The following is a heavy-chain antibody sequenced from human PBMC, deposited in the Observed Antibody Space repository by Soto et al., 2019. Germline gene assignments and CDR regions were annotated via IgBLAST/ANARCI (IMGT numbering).Heavy chain of an antibody. CDR1: GDTLTELS. V-gene: IGHV1-24*01. CDR2: FDPEDGET. D-gene: IGHD3-16*01. CDR3: ATVYTAAWSTHNYYYMEV. J-gene: IGHJ6*03. Sequence: ASVKVSCKVSGDTLTELSIHWVRQAPGKGLEWMGGFDPEDGETLYAQKFQGRVTMTEDTSTDTAYMDLSSLSSEDTAVYYCATVYTAAWSTHNYYYMEVWGKGTTVTVSS.